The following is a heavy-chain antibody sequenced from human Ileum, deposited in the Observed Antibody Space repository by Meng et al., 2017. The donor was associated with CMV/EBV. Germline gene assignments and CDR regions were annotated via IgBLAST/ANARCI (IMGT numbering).Heavy chain of an antibody. Sequence: GGSLRLSCEASGFTFKNYWMSWVRQAPGKGLEWVANLNQDGGDRNYVDSLKGRFTISRDNAKNSVDLQMNSPRGEDTAVYYCARGSGRGWFDPWGQGTLVTVSS. J-gene: IGHJ5*02. D-gene: IGHD6-19*01. V-gene: IGHV3-7*01. CDR2: LNQDGGDR. CDR3: ARGSGRGWFDP. CDR1: GFTFKNYW.